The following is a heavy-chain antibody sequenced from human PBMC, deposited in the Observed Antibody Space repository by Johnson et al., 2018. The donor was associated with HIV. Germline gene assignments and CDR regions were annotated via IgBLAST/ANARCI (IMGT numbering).Heavy chain of an antibody. CDR3: TKGVWWATAGDACAI. CDR1: GFTFSGSA. D-gene: IGHD2-21*01. Sequence: VQLVESGGGLVQPGGSLKLSCAASGFTFSGSAMHWVRQASGKGLEWVGRIRSKANSYATAYAASVKGRFTISRDDSKNTAYLQMNSLKTEDTAVYYCTKGVWWATAGDACAIWGQGTMVTVSS. CDR2: IRSKANSYAT. V-gene: IGHV3-73*02. J-gene: IGHJ3*02.